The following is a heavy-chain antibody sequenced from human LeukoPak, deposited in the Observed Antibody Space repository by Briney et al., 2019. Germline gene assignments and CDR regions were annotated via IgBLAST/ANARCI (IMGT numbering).Heavy chain of an antibody. CDR3: ARDISGRAAGEFDY. D-gene: IGHD6-13*01. J-gene: IGHJ4*02. CDR2: IYSGGST. V-gene: IGHV3-53*01. CDR1: GFTVSSNY. Sequence: PGGSLRLSCAASGFTVSSNYMSWVRQAPGKGLEWVSVIYSGGSTYYADSVKGRFTISRDNSKNTLYLQMNSLRAEDTAVYYRARDISGRAAGEFDYWGQGTLVTVSS.